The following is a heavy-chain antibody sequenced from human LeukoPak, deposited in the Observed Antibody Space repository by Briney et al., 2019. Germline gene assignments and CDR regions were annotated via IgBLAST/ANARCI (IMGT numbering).Heavy chain of an antibody. CDR1: GYTFTSYD. D-gene: IGHD3-22*01. Sequence: ASVKVSCKASGYTFTSYDINWVRQATGQGLEWMGWMNPNSGNTGYAQKFQGRVTITRNTCISLAHMELSSLRSEDTAVYYCARDLFPQTYYYDSSGYYQADYWGQGTLVTVSS. CDR3: ARDLFPQTYYYDSSGYYQADY. CDR2: MNPNSGNT. V-gene: IGHV1-8*01. J-gene: IGHJ4*02.